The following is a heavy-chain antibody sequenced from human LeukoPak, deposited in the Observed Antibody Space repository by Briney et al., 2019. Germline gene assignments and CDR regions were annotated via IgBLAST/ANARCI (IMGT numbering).Heavy chain of an antibody. D-gene: IGHD3-10*01. CDR3: ARSNYGSGSYYLL. Sequence: PSETLSLTCTVSGGSISSYYWSWIRQPPGKGLEWIGYIYYSGSTNYNPSLKSRVTISVDTSKNQFSLKLSSVTAADTAVYYCARSNYGSGSYYLLWGQGTLVTVSS. V-gene: IGHV4-59*08. J-gene: IGHJ4*02. CDR1: GGSISSYY. CDR2: IYYSGST.